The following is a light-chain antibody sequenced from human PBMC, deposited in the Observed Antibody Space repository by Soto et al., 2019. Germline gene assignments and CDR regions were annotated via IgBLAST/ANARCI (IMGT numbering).Light chain of an antibody. Sequence: QLVLTQPPSASASLGASVTLTCTLSSGYSNYKVDWYQQRPGKGPRFVMRVGTGVIVGSKGDGIPDRFSVLGSGLNRYLTIKNIQEEDESDFHCGADHGSGSNFLVVFGGGTKLTVL. J-gene: IGLJ2*01. V-gene: IGLV9-49*01. CDR1: SGYSNYK. CDR2: VGTGVIVG. CDR3: GADHGSGSNFLVV.